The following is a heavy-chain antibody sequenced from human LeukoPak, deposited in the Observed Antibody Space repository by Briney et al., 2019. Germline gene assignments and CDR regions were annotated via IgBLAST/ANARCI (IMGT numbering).Heavy chain of an antibody. CDR3: AKDKITGYSRNWFDP. CDR1: GGSISSYY. Sequence: ETLSLTCTVSGGSISSYYWSWVRQAPGKGLEWVSAISGSGGSTYYADSVKGRFTISRDNSKNTLYLQMNSLRAEDTAVYYCAKDKITGYSRNWFDPWGQGTLVTVSS. J-gene: IGHJ5*02. V-gene: IGHV3-23*01. D-gene: IGHD6-13*01. CDR2: ISGSGGST.